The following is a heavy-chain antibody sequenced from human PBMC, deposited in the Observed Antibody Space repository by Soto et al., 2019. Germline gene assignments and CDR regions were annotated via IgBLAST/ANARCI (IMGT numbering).Heavy chain of an antibody. D-gene: IGHD1-1*01. J-gene: IGHJ4*02. CDR3: ARGSGIVALPGELEDVKYDY. Sequence: EQLQQWGAGLVKPSETLSLSCAVYGQSFSGHSWAWIRQPPGKGLEWIGEINESGSTYYNPYLKSRVTISTDTSKNQFSLNLSSVSAADTAAYFCARGSGIVALPGELEDVKYDYWGQGTLVNVSS. CDR2: INESGST. V-gene: IGHV4-34*01. CDR1: GQSFSGHS.